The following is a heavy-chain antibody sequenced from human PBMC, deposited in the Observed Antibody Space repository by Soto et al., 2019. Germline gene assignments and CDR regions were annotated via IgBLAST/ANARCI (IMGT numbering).Heavy chain of an antibody. CDR3: ARGSSIAGLYYGMDV. CDR1: GGSISSGGYY. V-gene: IGHV4-31*03. Sequence: QVQLQESGPGLVKPSQTLSLTCTVSGGSISSGGYYWTWIRQHPGKGLEWIGYNYYSGITYYNPSLTSRVTISIDTSKNQFALKLSSVTAADTAVYYCARGSSIAGLYYGMDVWGQGTTVTVSS. D-gene: IGHD6-6*01. CDR2: NYYSGIT. J-gene: IGHJ6*02.